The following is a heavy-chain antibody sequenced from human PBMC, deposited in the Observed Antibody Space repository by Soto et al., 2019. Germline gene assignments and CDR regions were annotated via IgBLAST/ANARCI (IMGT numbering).Heavy chain of an antibody. J-gene: IGHJ4*02. CDR3: AKDQGSSWYEIDY. CDR2: ISGSGGST. V-gene: IGHV3-23*01. Sequence: GGSLRLSCAAAGFTFSNYAVTWVRQAPGKGLEWVSTISGSGGSTYYADSVKGRFTISRDNSKNTLYLQMNSLRAEDTAVYYCAKDQGSSWYEIDYWGQGTLVTVSS. CDR1: GFTFSNYA. D-gene: IGHD6-13*01.